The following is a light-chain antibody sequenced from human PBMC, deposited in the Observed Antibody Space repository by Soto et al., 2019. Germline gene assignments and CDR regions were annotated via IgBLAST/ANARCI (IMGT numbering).Light chain of an antibody. Sequence: EIVMTQSPVTLSVSPGERATLSCRASQSVRDNLAWYQQKPGQAPRLLIYDTSNRATGISDRFSGSGSGTDFTLTIRSLEPEDFAVYYCQHRIDWPWSFGQGTKVDIK. V-gene: IGKV3-11*01. J-gene: IGKJ1*01. CDR2: DTS. CDR3: QHRIDWPWS. CDR1: QSVRDN.